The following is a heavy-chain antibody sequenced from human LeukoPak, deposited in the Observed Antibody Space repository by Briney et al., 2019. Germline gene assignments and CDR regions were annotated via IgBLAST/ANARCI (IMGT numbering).Heavy chain of an antibody. J-gene: IGHJ6*03. V-gene: IGHV4-38-2*02. CDR2: IYHSGST. CDR3: ARQLGIKPYYMDV. D-gene: IGHD3/OR15-3a*01. CDR1: GGSISSYY. Sequence: SETLSLTCTVSGGSISSYYWGWIRQPPGKGLEWIGSIYHSGSTYYNPSLKSRVTISVDTSKNQFSLKLSSVTAADTAVYYCARQLGIKPYYMDVWGKGTTVTVSS.